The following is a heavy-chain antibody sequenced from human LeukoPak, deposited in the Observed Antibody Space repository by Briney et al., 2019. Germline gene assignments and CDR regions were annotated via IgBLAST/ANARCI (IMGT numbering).Heavy chain of an antibody. CDR1: GFTFSSYS. V-gene: IGHV3-48*04. CDR3: ARAQYYYDSSGYSGYYYYYMDI. D-gene: IGHD3-22*01. J-gene: IGHJ6*03. CDR2: ISSSSSTI. Sequence: PGGSLRLSCAASGFTFSSYSMNWVRQAPGKGLEWVSYISSSSSTIYYADSVKGRFTISRDNAKNSLYLQMNSPRAEDTAVYYCARAQYYYDSSGYSGYYYYYMDIWGKATTVTISS.